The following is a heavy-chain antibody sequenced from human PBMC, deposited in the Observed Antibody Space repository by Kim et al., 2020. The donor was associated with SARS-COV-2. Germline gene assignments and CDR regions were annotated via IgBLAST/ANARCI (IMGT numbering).Heavy chain of an antibody. Sequence: GGSLRLSCAASGFTFSSYWMSWVRQAPGKGLEWVANIKQDGSEKYYVDSVKGRFTISRDNAKNSLYLQMNSLRAEDTAVYYCAREYCSGGSCYDAFDIWGQGTMVTVSS. CDR3: AREYCSGGSCYDAFDI. V-gene: IGHV3-7*01. D-gene: IGHD2-15*01. CDR2: IKQDGSEK. CDR1: GFTFSSYW. J-gene: IGHJ3*02.